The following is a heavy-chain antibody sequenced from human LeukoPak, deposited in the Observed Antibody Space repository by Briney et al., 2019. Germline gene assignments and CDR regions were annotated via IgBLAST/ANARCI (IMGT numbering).Heavy chain of an antibody. CDR3: AKDKTSSGYSYGTKDY. CDR2: ISGSGGST. J-gene: IGHJ4*02. Sequence: GGSLRLSCAASGFTFSSYAMSWVRQAPGKGLEWVSAISGSGGSTYYADSVKGRFTISRDNSKNTLYLQMNSLRAEDTAVYYCAKDKTSSGYSYGTKDYWGQGTLVTVSS. CDR1: GFTFSSYA. V-gene: IGHV3-23*01. D-gene: IGHD5-18*01.